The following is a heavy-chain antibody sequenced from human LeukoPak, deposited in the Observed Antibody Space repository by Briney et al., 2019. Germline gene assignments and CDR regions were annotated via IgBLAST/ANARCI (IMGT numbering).Heavy chain of an antibody. V-gene: IGHV4-39*01. CDR3: ARRGYSYGNFDY. J-gene: IGHJ4*02. CDR2: IYYSGST. D-gene: IGHD5-18*01. Sequence: SETLSLTCTVSGGSISSSSYYWGWIRQPPGKGLEWIGSIYYSGSTYYNPSLKSRVTISVDTSKNQSSLKLSSVTAADTAVYYCARRGYSYGNFDYWGQGTLVTVSS. CDR1: GGSISSSSYY.